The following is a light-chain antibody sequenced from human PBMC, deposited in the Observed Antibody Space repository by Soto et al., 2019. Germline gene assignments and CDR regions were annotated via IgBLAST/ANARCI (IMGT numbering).Light chain of an antibody. Sequence: IQVTQAPSSLSASLGDTVTITCRASQTISSYLKWYQQKPGKPHKLLIYAESSLQSGVESRLSGSVYGKDFTLTISRLKAEDFETYYCRKSYSTPTVGPGTRLDVK. J-gene: IGKJ5*01. CDR1: QTISSY. V-gene: IGKV1-39*01. CDR2: AES. CDR3: RKSYSTPT.